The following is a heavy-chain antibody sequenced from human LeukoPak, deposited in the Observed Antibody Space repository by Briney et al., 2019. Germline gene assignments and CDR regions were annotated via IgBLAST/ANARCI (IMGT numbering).Heavy chain of an antibody. CDR2: IGTAGDT. CDR1: GFTFSSYD. J-gene: IGHJ6*02. V-gene: IGHV3-13*01. CDR3: ARVRNYYGMDV. Sequence: GGSLRLSCEASGFTFSSYDMHWVRQATGKGLEWVSAIGTAGDTYYPGSVKGRFTISRENAKNSLYLQMNSLRAEDTAVYYCARVRNYYGMDVWGQGTTVTVSS.